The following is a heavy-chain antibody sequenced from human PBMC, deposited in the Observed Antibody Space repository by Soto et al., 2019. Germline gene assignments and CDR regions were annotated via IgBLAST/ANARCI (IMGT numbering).Heavy chain of an antibody. D-gene: IGHD3-22*01. J-gene: IGHJ4*02. CDR2: IKSKTDGGTT. V-gene: IGHV3-15*07. CDR1: GFTFSNAW. Sequence: GGSLRLSCAASGFTFSNAWMNWVRQAPGKGLEWVGRIKSKTDGGTTDYAAPVKGRFTISRDDSKNTLDLQMNSLKTEDTAVYYCTTEFDYYDSSGYYSGLGYWGQGTLVTVSS. CDR3: TTEFDYYDSSGYYSGLGY.